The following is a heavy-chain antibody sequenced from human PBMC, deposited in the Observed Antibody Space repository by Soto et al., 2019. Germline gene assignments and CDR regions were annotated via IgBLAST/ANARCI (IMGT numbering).Heavy chain of an antibody. CDR2: VSGNSGSS. J-gene: IGHJ4*02. CDR3: VKDTVVVPAAGRGFDY. CDR1: GFSFNSYA. D-gene: IGHD2-2*01. V-gene: IGHV3-23*01. Sequence: GGSLRLSCAASGFSFNSYAMSWVRQSPGKGLEWVSSVSGNSGSSYYADSGKGRFTISRDNSKNTLFLEMNSLRAEDTAVYYCVKDTVVVPAAGRGFDYWGQGTLVTV.